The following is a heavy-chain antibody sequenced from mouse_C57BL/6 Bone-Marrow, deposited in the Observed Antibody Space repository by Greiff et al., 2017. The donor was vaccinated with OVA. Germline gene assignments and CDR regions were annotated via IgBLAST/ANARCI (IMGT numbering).Heavy chain of an antibody. J-gene: IGHJ3*01. Sequence: EVQRVESGGGLVKPGGSLKLSCAASGFTFSSYAMSWVRQTPEKRLEWVATISDGGSYTYYPDNVKGRFTISRDNAKNNLYLLMSHLKSEDTAMYYCARDRGTGTGFAYWGQGTLVTVSA. CDR1: GFTFSSYA. V-gene: IGHV5-4*01. D-gene: IGHD4-1*01. CDR3: ARDRGTGTGFAY. CDR2: ISDGGSYT.